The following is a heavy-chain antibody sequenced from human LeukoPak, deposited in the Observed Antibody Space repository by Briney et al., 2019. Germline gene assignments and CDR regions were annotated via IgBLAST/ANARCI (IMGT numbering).Heavy chain of an antibody. CDR2: IYYSGST. J-gene: IGHJ6*03. CDR3: VRNPVYYYDSSGYPLYYYYYMDV. Sequence: SETLSLTCTVSGGSISSYYWSWIRQPPGKGLEWIGYIYYSGSTNYNPSLKSRVTISVDTSKNQFSLKLSPVTAADTAVYYCVRNPVYYYDSSGYPLYYYYYMDVWGKGTTVTVSS. V-gene: IGHV4-59*01. CDR1: GGSISSYY. D-gene: IGHD3-22*01.